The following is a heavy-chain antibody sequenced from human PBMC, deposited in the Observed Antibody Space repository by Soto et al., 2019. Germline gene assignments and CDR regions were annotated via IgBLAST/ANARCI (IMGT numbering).Heavy chain of an antibody. CDR1: GFTFSNYG. CDR3: AKDVILWSNYYYYGMDV. J-gene: IGHJ6*02. CDR2: ISYDGSNK. V-gene: IGHV3-30*18. Sequence: GGSLRLSCAASGFTFSNYGMHWVRQAPCKGLEWVAVISYDGSNKYYADSVKGRFTVSRDNSKNTLYLQMNSLRTEDTAVYYCAKDVILWSNYYYYGMDVWGQGTTVTVSS. D-gene: IGHD3-10*01.